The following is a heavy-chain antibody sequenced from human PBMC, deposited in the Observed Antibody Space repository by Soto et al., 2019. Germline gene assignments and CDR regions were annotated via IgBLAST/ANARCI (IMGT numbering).Heavy chain of an antibody. V-gene: IGHV4-34*01. Sequence: QVQLQQWGAGLLKPSETLSLTCAVYGGSFSGYYWSWIRQPPGKGLEWIGEINHSGSTNYNPSLKSRVTISVDTSKNQFSLKLSSVTAADTAVYYCAREAIFGARGVHCLDVWGQGTTVTVSS. CDR3: AREAIFGARGVHCLDV. CDR1: GGSFSGYY. D-gene: IGHD3-3*01. CDR2: INHSGST. J-gene: IGHJ6*02.